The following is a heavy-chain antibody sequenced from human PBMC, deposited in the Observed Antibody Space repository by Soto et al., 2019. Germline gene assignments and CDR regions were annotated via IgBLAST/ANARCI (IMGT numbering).Heavy chain of an antibody. J-gene: IGHJ6*02. D-gene: IGHD6-19*01. Sequence: ASVKVSCKASGYTFTGYYMHWVRQAPGQGLEWMGWINPNSGGTNYAQKFQGRVTMTRDTSISTAYMELSRLRSDDTAVYYCARKRIAVAGTNYGMDVWGQGTTVTVSS. CDR1: GYTFTGYY. CDR3: ARKRIAVAGTNYGMDV. CDR2: INPNSGGT. V-gene: IGHV1-2*02.